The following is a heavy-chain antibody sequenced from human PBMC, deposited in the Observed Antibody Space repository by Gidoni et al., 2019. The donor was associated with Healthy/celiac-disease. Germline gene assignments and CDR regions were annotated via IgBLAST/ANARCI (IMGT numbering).Heavy chain of an antibody. V-gene: IGHV4-34*01. D-gene: IGHD5-18*01. J-gene: IGHJ4*02. CDR1: GGSFSGYY. CDR3: ARGAIQDY. Sequence: QVQLQQWGAGLLKPSETMSLTCDVYGGSFSGYYWSWIRPHQGKGLEWIGEINHSGSTNYNPSLKSRVTISVDTSKNQFSLKLSSVTAADTAVYYCARGAIQDYWGQGTLVTVSS. CDR2: INHSGST.